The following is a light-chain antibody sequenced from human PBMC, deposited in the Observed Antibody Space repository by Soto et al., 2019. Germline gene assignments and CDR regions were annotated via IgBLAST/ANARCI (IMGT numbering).Light chain of an antibody. J-gene: IGKJ1*01. Sequence: AIQMTHFPSSLSASVRDRVTVTCRASQDIRNDLGWYQQKPGKAPKLLIYSASSLQSGVPSRFSGSGSGTQFALTISSLQPEDVRTYYCLQNYNYLWTVGQGTKVDIQ. V-gene: IGKV1-6*01. CDR3: LQNYNYLWT. CDR1: QDIRND. CDR2: SAS.